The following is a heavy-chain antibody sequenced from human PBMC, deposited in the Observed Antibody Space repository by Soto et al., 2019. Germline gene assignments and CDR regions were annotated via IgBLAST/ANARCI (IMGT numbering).Heavy chain of an antibody. V-gene: IGHV1-3*05. J-gene: IGHJ4*02. CDR1: GYTFTGSA. CDR3: AIAVAVPATFDY. CDR2: INDGNGNT. D-gene: IGHD6-19*01. Sequence: QVQLVQSGAEEKKPGASVKVSCKASGYTFTGSAMHWVRQAPGQRLEWMGWINDGNGNTRYSQKFQGRVTITRDTSASTAYMELSSLRSEDTAVYYSAIAVAVPATFDYWGQGTLVTVSS.